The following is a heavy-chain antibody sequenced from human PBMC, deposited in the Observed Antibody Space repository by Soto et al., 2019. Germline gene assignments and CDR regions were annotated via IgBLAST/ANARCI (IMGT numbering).Heavy chain of an antibody. CDR3: ASFSLPLGPGFYT. V-gene: IGHV4-34*01. Sequence: LTDSLSVACSAYIGKFSDYYWSWIRKPTSKGMQCIVETDHFGRTNYNPALNSRVTVSLDAAKNQFSPTLSSVTAAYTAVYGCASFSLPLGPGFYTWGQGTLVTVS. CDR2: TDHFGRT. CDR1: IGKFSDYY. D-gene: IGHD3-16*01. J-gene: IGHJ5*02.